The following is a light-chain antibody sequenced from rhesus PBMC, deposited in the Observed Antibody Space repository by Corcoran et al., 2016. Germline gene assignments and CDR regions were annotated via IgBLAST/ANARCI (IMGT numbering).Light chain of an antibody. V-gene: IGKV1S14*01. Sequence: DIQMTQSPSSLSASVGDTVTITCRASQGISHYLAWYQQRPGKAPKPLIYYATHLESGVPSRFSGSGSGTYFTLTISSLQPEDFATYYCQQHNSYPRTFGQGTKVDIK. CDR3: QQHNSYPRT. CDR2: YAT. CDR1: QGISHY. J-gene: IGKJ1*01.